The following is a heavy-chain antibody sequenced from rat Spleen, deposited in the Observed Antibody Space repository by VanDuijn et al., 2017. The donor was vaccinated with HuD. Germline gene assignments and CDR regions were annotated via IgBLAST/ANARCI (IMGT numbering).Heavy chain of an antibody. D-gene: IGHD1-11*01. V-gene: IGHV5-20*01. J-gene: IGHJ2*01. Sequence: EVQLVESDGGLVQPGRTLKLSCAASGFTFSDYYMAWVRQAPKKGLEWVASITNTGGSTYFPDSVKGRFTISRDNAKNTLYLQMNSLRSEDTATYYCTSYGGYAHYWGQGVMVTVSS. CDR2: ITNTGGST. CDR1: GFTFSDYY. CDR3: TSYGGYAHY.